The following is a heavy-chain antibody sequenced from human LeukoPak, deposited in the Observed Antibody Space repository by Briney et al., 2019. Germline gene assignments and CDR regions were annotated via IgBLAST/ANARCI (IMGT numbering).Heavy chain of an antibody. CDR3: AKEGRWLQLGYYFDY. CDR2: ISTSGGST. Sequence: GGTLRLSCAASGFTFSSYGMNWVRQAPGKGLEWVATISTSGGSTYYADFVKGRFTISRDNSKNTLYLQMNSLRAEDTAVYYCAKEGRWLQLGYYFDYWGQGTLVTVSS. V-gene: IGHV3-23*01. J-gene: IGHJ4*02. D-gene: IGHD5-24*01. CDR1: GFTFSSYG.